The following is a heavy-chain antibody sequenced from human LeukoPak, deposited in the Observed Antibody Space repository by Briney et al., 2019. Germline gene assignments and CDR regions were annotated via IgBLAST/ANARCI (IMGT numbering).Heavy chain of an antibody. Sequence: ASVKASCKTSGYTFTAYYMHWVRHAPGQGLEWMGGINPNSGGTNYAQKFQGRVTMTRDTSITTAYMELSRLRSDDTAVYYCARGPIVVVPAAKGSGWFDPWGQGTLVTVSS. CDR2: INPNSGGT. CDR1: GYTFTAYY. V-gene: IGHV1-2*02. J-gene: IGHJ5*02. D-gene: IGHD2-2*01. CDR3: ARGPIVVVPAAKGSGWFDP.